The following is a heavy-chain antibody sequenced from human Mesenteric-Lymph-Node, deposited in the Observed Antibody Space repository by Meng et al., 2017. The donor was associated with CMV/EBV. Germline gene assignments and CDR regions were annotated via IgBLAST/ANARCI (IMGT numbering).Heavy chain of an antibody. Sequence: RLSCTASGFTFDDYALSWVRQAPGKGLEWVGFVKTKANGGTSEYAASVKGRFTISRDDSKSIAYLQMNSLKAEDTAMYYCARVWHCTNGVCHNWFDPWGQGTLVTVSS. CDR3: ARVWHCTNGVCHNWFDP. J-gene: IGHJ5*02. CDR2: VKTKANGGTS. D-gene: IGHD2-8*01. CDR1: GFTFDDYA. V-gene: IGHV3-49*04.